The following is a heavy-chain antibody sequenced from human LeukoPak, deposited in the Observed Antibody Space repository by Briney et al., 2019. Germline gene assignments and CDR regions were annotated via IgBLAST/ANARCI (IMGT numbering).Heavy chain of an antibody. V-gene: IGHV1-18*01. Sequence: ASVKVSCKASGYTFTSYGISWVRQAPGQGLEWMGLINPTAGNTYYAQRFQGRVTMTRDTSISTAYMELSRLRSDDTAVYYCARDHYGDYGWFDPWGQGTLVTVSS. CDR2: INPTAGNT. D-gene: IGHD4-17*01. J-gene: IGHJ5*02. CDR3: ARDHYGDYGWFDP. CDR1: GYTFTSYG.